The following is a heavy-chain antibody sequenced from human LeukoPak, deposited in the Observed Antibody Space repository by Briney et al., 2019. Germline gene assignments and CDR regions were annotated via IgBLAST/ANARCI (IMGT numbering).Heavy chain of an antibody. D-gene: IGHD3-10*01. CDR3: ARDRGPFSANYYFDF. CDR1: GYTFTSYS. CDR2: INPSGGST. Sequence: ALVKVSCKASGYTFTSYSMQWVRQAPGQGLDWMGIINPSGGSTTYAQKFQGRVTMTRDTSTSTVYMELSSLRSEDTAVYYCARDRGPFSANYYFDFWGQGTLVTVSS. J-gene: IGHJ4*02. V-gene: IGHV1-46*01.